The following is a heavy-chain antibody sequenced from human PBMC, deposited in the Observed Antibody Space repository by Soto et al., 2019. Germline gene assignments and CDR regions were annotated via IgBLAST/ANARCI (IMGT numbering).Heavy chain of an antibody. CDR3: AKRELDDK. Sequence: EVQLLESGGRFVQPGGSLRLSCAASGFTFRSYGMSWVRQAPGKGLEWISAISDNGGRTDYADSFKGRFTISRDNSKKTFFLQMNPLTAEDTAVYYCAKRELDDKCGQGTLVTVS. CDR2: ISDNGGRT. CDR1: GFTFRSYG. D-gene: IGHD3-3*02. J-gene: IGHJ4*02. V-gene: IGHV3-23*01.